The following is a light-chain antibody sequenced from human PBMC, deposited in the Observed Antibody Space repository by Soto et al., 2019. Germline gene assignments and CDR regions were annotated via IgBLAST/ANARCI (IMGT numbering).Light chain of an antibody. Sequence: IVLTQSPGTLSLSPGERATLSCRASQSVSSSYLAWYQQKPGQAPRLLIYGASSRATGIPDRSSGSGSGTDFTLTISRLEPEDFAVYYCQQYGSSPFAFGQGTKVDIK. CDR1: QSVSSSY. V-gene: IGKV3-20*01. CDR2: GAS. J-gene: IGKJ1*01. CDR3: QQYGSSPFA.